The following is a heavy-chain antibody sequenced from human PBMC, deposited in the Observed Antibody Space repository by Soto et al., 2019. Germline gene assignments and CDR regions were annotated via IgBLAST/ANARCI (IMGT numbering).Heavy chain of an antibody. V-gene: IGHV4-30-4*01. CDR2: IYYSGST. CDR1: GGPISSGDYY. J-gene: IGHJ4*02. Sequence: PSETLSLTCTVSGGPISSGDYYWSWIRQPPGKGLEWSGYIYYSGSTYYNPSLKSRVTISVDTSKNQFSLKLSSVTAADTAVYYCASEVREYYFDYWGQGTLVTVSS. CDR3: ASEVREYYFDY. D-gene: IGHD2-2*01.